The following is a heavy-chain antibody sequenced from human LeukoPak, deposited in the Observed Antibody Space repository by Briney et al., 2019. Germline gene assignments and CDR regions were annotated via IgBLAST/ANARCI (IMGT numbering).Heavy chain of an antibody. J-gene: IGHJ4*02. CDR1: GGTFSSYA. CDR2: IIPIFGTA. V-gene: IGHV1-69*13. CDR3: ARGRVGATFFDY. Sequence: SVKVSCKASGGTFSSYAISWVRQAPGQGLEWMGGIIPIFGTANYAQKFQGRVTITADESTSTAYMELSSLRSEDTAVYYCARGRVGATFFDYWGQGTLVTVSS. D-gene: IGHD1-26*01.